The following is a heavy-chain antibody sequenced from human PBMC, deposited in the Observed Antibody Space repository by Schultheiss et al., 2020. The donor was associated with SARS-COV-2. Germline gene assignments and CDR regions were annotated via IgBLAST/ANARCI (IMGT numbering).Heavy chain of an antibody. CDR1: GGSINNYY. J-gene: IGHJ5*02. Sequence: SETLSLTCTVSGGSINNYYWSWIRQPPGKGLEWIGYIYYSGSTNYNPSLKSRVTISVDTSKNQFSLKLSSVTAADTAVYYCARGRRYCSSTSCYRWFDPWGQGTLVTVSS. D-gene: IGHD2-2*01. CDR3: ARGRRYCSSTSCYRWFDP. V-gene: IGHV4-59*12. CDR2: IYYSGST.